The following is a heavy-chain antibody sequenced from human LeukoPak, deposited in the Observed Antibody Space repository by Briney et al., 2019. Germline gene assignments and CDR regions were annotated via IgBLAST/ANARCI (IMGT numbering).Heavy chain of an antibody. CDR3: ARRKVLPTAVDAFDI. CDR2: IFSSGST. Sequence: SETLSLTGTVSGGSIINYYWSWVRQPAGKGLEGVGRIFSSGSTDYNPSLKSRVTMSVDTSKNQFSLTLTSMTAADTAVYYCARRKVLPTAVDAFDIWGQGTMVTVSS. D-gene: IGHD2-2*01. J-gene: IGHJ3*02. CDR1: GGSIINYY. V-gene: IGHV4-4*07.